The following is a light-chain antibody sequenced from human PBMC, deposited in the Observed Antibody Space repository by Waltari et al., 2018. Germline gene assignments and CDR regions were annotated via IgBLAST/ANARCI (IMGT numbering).Light chain of an antibody. CDR1: QGISSY. J-gene: IGKJ4*01. V-gene: IGKV1-9*01. CDR3: RQLNSYPLT. Sequence: DIQLTQSPSFLSASVGDRVTITCRASQGISSYLAWSQQKPGKAPELLIYAASILQSGVPSRFSGSGSGTEFTLTISSLQPEDFATYYCRQLNSYPLTFGGGTKVEI. CDR2: AAS.